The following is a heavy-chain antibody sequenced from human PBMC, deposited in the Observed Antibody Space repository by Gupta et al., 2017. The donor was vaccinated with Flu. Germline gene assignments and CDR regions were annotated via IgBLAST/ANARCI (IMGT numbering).Heavy chain of an antibody. Sequence: QVQMPASGAGLVKPSETLSLSCAVSGASISDSNFYWGWVRQSPGKGLEWIGNAYFSGSTYYNPSLRGRVAVSVDTSKNEVSLRLTSVTATDSAIYYCARSPVVVRRYWYFDLWGRGARVTVSS. CDR1: GASISDSNFY. J-gene: IGHJ2*01. D-gene: IGHD2-15*01. CDR2: AYFSGST. V-gene: IGHV4-39*01. CDR3: ARSPVVVRRYWYFDL.